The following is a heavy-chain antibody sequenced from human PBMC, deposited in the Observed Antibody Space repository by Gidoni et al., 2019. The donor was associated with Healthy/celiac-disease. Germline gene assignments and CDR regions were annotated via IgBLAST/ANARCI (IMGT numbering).Heavy chain of an antibody. V-gene: IGHV3-23*01. CDR1: GLPFSSYA. D-gene: IGHD3-22*01. J-gene: IGHJ3*02. CDR3: AKGSDSSGYYEGAFDI. CDR2: ISGSGGST. Sequence: EVQLLESGGGFVQPGGFLRPSCAASGLPFSSYAMSWVRQAPGKGLEWVSAISGSGGSTYYADSVKGRFTISRDNSKNTLYLQMNSLRAEDTAVYYCAKGSDSSGYYEGAFDIWGQGTMVTVSS.